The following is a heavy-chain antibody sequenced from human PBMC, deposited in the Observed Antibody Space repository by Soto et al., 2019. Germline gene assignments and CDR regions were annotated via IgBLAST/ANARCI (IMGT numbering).Heavy chain of an antibody. D-gene: IGHD3-10*01. CDR2: IYYSGNT. CDR3: AKVPETGSYYFDY. J-gene: IGHJ4*02. V-gene: IGHV4-39*02. Sequence: LETLSLTCTVSGGSIGSSSYYWGWIRQSPGKGLEWIGNIYYSGNTFYNPSLQSRVAISVDTSKNQFYLHLSSVTAADTAIFYCAKVPETGSYYFDYWGQGTLVTVSS. CDR1: GGSIGSSSYY.